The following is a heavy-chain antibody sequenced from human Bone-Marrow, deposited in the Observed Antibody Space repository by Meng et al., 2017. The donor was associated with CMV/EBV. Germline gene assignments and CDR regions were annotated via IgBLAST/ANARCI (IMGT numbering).Heavy chain of an antibody. CDR3: ARGELPGYSSSWYLYYYYYGMDV. CDR1: GFTFSSYA. V-gene: IGHV3-30*04. CDR2: ISYDGSNK. D-gene: IGHD6-13*01. Sequence: GGSLRLSCAASGFTFSSYAMHWVRQAPGKGLEWVAVISYDGSNKYYADSVKGRFTISRDNSKNTLYLQMNSLRAEETAVYYCARGELPGYSSSWYLYYYYYGMDVWGQGTTVTVSS. J-gene: IGHJ6*02.